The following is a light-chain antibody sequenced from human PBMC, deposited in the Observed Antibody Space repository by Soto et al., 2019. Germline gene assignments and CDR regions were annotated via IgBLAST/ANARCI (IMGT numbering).Light chain of an antibody. Sequence: QSALTQPASVSGSPGLSITISCIGTSRDVGGYNYVSWYQQHPGKAPKLMIYEVSNRPSGISNRFSGSKSGNTASLTISGLQAEDEADYYCSSYTTTSTPVFGTGTKLTVL. CDR3: SSYTTTSTPV. CDR1: SRDVGGYNY. J-gene: IGLJ1*01. V-gene: IGLV2-14*01. CDR2: EVS.